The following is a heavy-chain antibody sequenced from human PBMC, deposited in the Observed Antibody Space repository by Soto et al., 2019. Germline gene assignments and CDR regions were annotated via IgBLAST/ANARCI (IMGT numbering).Heavy chain of an antibody. CDR2: ISSGSRNI. D-gene: IGHD3-9*01. V-gene: IGHV3-48*02. J-gene: IGHJ4*02. CDR1: GFILSTYS. CDR3: ARVRGHFDWPPLGSFDL. Sequence: EVQLVESGGDLVQPGGSLRLSCTASGFILSTYSMNWVRQAPGRGLEWVAYISSGSRNIHYADSVKGRLTISRDNAQHSLFLQMNSLRDEDTSVYYCARVRGHFDWPPLGSFDLWCPGTLLTVS.